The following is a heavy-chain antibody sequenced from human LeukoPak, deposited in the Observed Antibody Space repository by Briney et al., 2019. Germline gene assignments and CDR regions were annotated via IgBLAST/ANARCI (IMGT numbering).Heavy chain of an antibody. CDR1: GGSISSYY. J-gene: IGHJ4*02. CDR2: IYYSGST. V-gene: IGHV4-59*01. D-gene: IGHD6-19*01. CDR3: ARSKPGWQGLYFYY. Sequence: SETLSLTCTVSGGSISSYYWSWVRQPPGKGLGWVGYIYYSGSTNYNPSLKSRVPISVDTSKIQFSLKRSAVTAADTGVYYCARSKPGWQGLYFYYWGQGTLVTVSS.